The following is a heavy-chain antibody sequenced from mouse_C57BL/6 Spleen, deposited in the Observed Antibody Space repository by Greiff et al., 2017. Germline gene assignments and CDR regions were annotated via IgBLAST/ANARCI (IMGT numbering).Heavy chain of an antibody. CDR1: GYTFTSYW. CDR3: ARRDGNYGYFDV. J-gene: IGHJ1*03. V-gene: IGHV1-61*01. D-gene: IGHD2-1*01. CDR2: IYPSDSET. Sequence: QVQLQQPGAELVRPGSSVKLSCKASGYTFTSYWMDWVKQRPGQGLEWIGNIYPSDSETHYNQKFKDKATLTVDKSSSTAYMQLSSLTSEDSAVXYCARRDGNYGYFDVWGTGTTVTVSS.